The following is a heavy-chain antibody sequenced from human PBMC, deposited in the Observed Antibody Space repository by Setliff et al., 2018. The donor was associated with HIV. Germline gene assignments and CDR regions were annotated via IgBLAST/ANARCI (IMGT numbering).Heavy chain of an antibody. Sequence: ASVKVSCKASGYTFTRYFMHCVRQAPGQGLEWLGMINPSGGSTWYAQKFQGRVTMTGDTSTNTLYMELSSLRSEDTAVYYCARGWEGGMDYWGQGTRVTVS. D-gene: IGHD1-26*01. V-gene: IGHV1-46*01. CDR3: ARGWEGGMDY. CDR2: INPSGGST. J-gene: IGHJ4*02. CDR1: GYTFTRYF.